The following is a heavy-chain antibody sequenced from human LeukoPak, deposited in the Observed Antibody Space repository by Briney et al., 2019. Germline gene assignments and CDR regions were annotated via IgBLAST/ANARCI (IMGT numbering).Heavy chain of an antibody. CDR1: GFTFSSYD. Sequence: MTGGSLRLSCAASGFTFSSYDMMWVRQAPGKGLEWVSSIDSTSSFIYYADSVKGRFTISRDNSKNTLYLQMNSLRAEDTAMYYRARNLLNAFDIWGQGTMVTVSS. CDR3: ARNLLNAFDI. V-gene: IGHV3-21*04. J-gene: IGHJ3*02. CDR2: IDSTSSFI. D-gene: IGHD1-26*01.